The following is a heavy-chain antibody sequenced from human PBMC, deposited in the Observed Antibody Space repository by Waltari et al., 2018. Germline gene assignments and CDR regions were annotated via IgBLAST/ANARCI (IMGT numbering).Heavy chain of an antibody. J-gene: IGHJ5*02. CDR2: IYYSGST. CDR3: ARGVVPAAREVGWFDP. D-gene: IGHD2-2*01. V-gene: IGHV4-39*01. CDR1: GGSISSSSYY. Sequence: CTVSGGSISSSSYYWGWIRQPPGKGLEWIGSIYYSGSTYYNPSLKSRVTISVDTSKNQFSLKLSSVTAADTAVYYCARGVVPAAREVGWFDPWGQGTLVTVSS.